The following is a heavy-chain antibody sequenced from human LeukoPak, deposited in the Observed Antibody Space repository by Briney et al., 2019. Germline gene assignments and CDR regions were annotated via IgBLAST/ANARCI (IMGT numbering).Heavy chain of an antibody. J-gene: IGHJ6*02. CDR3: AREGAGVPYYYGMDV. CDR1: GFTFSSYS. D-gene: IGHD6-19*01. CDR2: ISSSSSYI. V-gene: IGHV3-21*01. Sequence: GGSLRLSCAASGFTFSSYSMNWVRQAPGKGLEWVSSISSSSSYIYYADSVKGRFTISRDNAKNSLYLQMNSLRAEDTAVYYCAREGAGVPYYYGMDVWGQGTTVTVSS.